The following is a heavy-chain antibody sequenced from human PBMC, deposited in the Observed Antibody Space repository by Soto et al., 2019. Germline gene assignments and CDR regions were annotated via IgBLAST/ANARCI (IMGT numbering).Heavy chain of an antibody. J-gene: IGHJ3*02. D-gene: IGHD2-21*02. CDR2: ISYDGSNK. CDR3: ARSREVVTGDAFDI. V-gene: IGHV3-30-3*01. Sequence: QVQLVESGGGVVQPGRSLRLSCAASGFTFSSYAMHWVRQAPGKGLEWVAVISYDGSNKYYADSVKGRFTISRDNSKKTLYLQMNSLRAEDTAVYYCARSREVVTGDAFDIWGQGTMVTVSS. CDR1: GFTFSSYA.